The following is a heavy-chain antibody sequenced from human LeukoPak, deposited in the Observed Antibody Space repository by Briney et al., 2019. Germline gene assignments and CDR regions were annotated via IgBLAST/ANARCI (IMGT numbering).Heavy chain of an antibody. Sequence: ASVKVSCKASGGTFSSYAISWVRQAPGQGLEWMGGIIPIFGTANYAQKFQGRVTITADESTSTAYMELSSLRSEDTAVYYCATIGVADRGPPYYYYMDVWGKGTTVTVSS. V-gene: IGHV1-69*13. CDR2: IIPIFGTA. CDR1: GGTFSSYA. J-gene: IGHJ6*03. CDR3: ATIGVADRGPPYYYYMDV. D-gene: IGHD6-19*01.